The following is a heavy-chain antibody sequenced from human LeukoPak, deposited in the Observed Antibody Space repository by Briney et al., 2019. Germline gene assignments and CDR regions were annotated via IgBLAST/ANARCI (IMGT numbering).Heavy chain of an antibody. CDR2: ISWNSGSI. CDR3: AKELTGTYYYYGMDV. Sequence: QPGRSLRLSCAASGFTFDDYAMHWVRQAPGKGLEWVPGISWNSGSIGYADSVKGRFTISRDNAKNSLYLQMNSLRAEDTALYYCAKELTGTYYYYGMDVWGQGTTVTVSS. D-gene: IGHD7-27*01. CDR1: GFTFDDYA. J-gene: IGHJ6*02. V-gene: IGHV3-9*01.